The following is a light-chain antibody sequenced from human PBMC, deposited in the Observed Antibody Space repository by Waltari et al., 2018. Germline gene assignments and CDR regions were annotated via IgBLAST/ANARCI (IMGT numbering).Light chain of an antibody. CDR3: QQHDNSPWT. J-gene: IGKJ1*01. V-gene: IGKV1-33*01. CDR2: RAS. Sequence: DIQMTQSPSPLSASVGDRVTITCRASQGISNWLAWYQQKPGKAPKLLIYRASNLETGVPSRFSGSGSGTDFTLTISSLQPEDIATYYCQQHDNSPWTFGQGTKVEIK. CDR1: QGISNW.